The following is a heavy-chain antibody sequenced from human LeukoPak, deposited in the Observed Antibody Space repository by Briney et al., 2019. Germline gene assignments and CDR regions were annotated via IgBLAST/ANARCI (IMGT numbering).Heavy chain of an antibody. Sequence: GGSLRLSCAASGFTFSSYNMNWVRLAPGKGLEWVSGINWNGGSIGYAHSVKGRFTISRDNAKNSLYLQMNSLRAEDTALYYCARVGIYGDYGRYFDYWGQGTLVTVSS. D-gene: IGHD4-17*01. CDR3: ARVGIYGDYGRYFDY. CDR2: INWNGGSI. V-gene: IGHV3-20*04. J-gene: IGHJ4*02. CDR1: GFTFSSYN.